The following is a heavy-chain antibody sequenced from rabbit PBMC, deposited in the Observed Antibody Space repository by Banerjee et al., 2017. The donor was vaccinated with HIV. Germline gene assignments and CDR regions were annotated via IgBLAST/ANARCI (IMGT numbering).Heavy chain of an antibody. Sequence: QEQLEESGGDLVKPEGSLTLTCTASGFTLSSYWICWVRQAPGKGLEWIGCISGGSSGSTYYASWAKGRFTISKSTSLNTVTLQMTSLTAADTATYFCARDLAGVTGWNFGLWGPGTLVTVS. CDR1: GFTLSSYW. CDR3: ARDLAGVTGWNFGL. J-gene: IGHJ4*01. D-gene: IGHD4-1*01. CDR2: ISGGSSGST. V-gene: IGHV1S45*01.